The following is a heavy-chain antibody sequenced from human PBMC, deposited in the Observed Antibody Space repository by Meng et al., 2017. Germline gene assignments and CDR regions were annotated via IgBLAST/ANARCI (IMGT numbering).Heavy chain of an antibody. D-gene: IGHD3/OR15-3a*01. Sequence: QVWLRQWGGVWCESLEPLSLRCVFYCGSCSGYNWSWIRPPPGRGVEWIGEINNSGSTNYNPSLKGRVTISVDTSKNQFSLKLSSVTAADTAVYYCARVLDPVLVEFDYWGQGTLVTVSS. CDR1: CGSCSGYN. CDR3: ARVLDPVLVEFDY. J-gene: IGHJ4*02. CDR2: INNSGST. V-gene: IGHV4-34*01.